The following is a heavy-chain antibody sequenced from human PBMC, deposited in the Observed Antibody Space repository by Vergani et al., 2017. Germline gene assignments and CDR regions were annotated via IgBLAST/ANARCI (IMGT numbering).Heavy chain of an antibody. J-gene: IGHJ3*02. CDR3: TTVDYGDSDAFDI. D-gene: IGHD4-17*01. CDR1: GFTFSNAW. CDR2: IKSKTDGGTT. Sequence: EVQLLESGGGLVQPGGSLRLSCAASGFTFSNAWMSWVRQAPGKGLEWVGRIKSKTDGGTTDYAAPVKGRFTISRDDSKNTLYLQMNSLKTEDTAVYYCTTVDYGDSDAFDIWGQGTMVTVSS. V-gene: IGHV3-15*01.